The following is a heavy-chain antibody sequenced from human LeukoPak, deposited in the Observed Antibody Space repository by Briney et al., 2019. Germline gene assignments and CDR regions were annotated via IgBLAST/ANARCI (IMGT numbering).Heavy chain of an antibody. Sequence: ASVKVSCKASGYTFTTYGISWVRQAPGQGLEWMGWINPNSGGTNYAQKFQGRVTMTRDTSISTAYMELSRLRSDDTAVYYCATTVTTEADAFDIWGQGTMVTVSS. CDR2: INPNSGGT. CDR3: ATTVTTEADAFDI. D-gene: IGHD4-17*01. CDR1: GYTFTTYG. V-gene: IGHV1-2*02. J-gene: IGHJ3*02.